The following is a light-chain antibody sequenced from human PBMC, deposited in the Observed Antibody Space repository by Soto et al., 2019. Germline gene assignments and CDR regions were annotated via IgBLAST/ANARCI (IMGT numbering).Light chain of an antibody. J-gene: IGKJ2*01. V-gene: IGKV1-39*01. Sequence: DIQMSQSPSSLSASVGDSVTITCRASETIIDYLNWYQQQPGEAPKLLIFSSSSLHSGVPSRFRASGSGTHFTLTISSLQPEDFATYFCQQSFSAPRTFGQGTKLQAK. CDR1: ETIIDY. CDR3: QQSFSAPRT. CDR2: SSS.